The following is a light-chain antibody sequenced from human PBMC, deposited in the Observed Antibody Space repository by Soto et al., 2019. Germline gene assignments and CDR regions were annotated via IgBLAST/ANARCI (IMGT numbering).Light chain of an antibody. V-gene: IGKV1-12*01. CDR3: QQTTPFPLT. CDR2: RAS. J-gene: IGKJ4*01. CDR1: QGITSW. Sequence: DIQMTQSPSSVSASVGDRVTITCRASQGITSWLAWYQQKPGKAPKLLIYRASNLQSGVPSRFSGSGSGTDFTLTINGLQPADFATYYCQQTTPFPLTFGGGTKVEIK.